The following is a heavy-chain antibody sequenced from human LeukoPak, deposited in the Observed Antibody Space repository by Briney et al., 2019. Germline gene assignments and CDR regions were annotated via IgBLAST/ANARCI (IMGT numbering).Heavy chain of an antibody. Sequence: SQTLSLTCAISVDSVSSYSAAWNWIRQSPSRGLEWLGRTYYRSKWYYDYAVSVKSRITINPDTSKNQFSLQLNSVTPEDAAVYYCTRAGYNWNDRQYNWFDPWGQGTLVTVSS. CDR1: VDSVSSYSAA. V-gene: IGHV6-1*01. D-gene: IGHD1-20*01. CDR2: TYYRSKWYY. CDR3: TRAGYNWNDRQYNWFDP. J-gene: IGHJ5*02.